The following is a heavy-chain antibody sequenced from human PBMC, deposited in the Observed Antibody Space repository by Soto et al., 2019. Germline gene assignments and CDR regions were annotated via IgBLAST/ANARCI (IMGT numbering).Heavy chain of an antibody. CDR1: GFSFRSYG. CDR2: IWYDGNKK. Sequence: XGSLTLSCAASGFSFRSYGMHWVRQAPGKGLEWVAVIWYDGNKKYYGGSVRGRFTISRDNSQNTLYLEMNSLRAEDTAVYYCVVDTTGLLDYWGQGTLVTVSS. CDR3: VVDTTGLLDY. J-gene: IGHJ4*02. V-gene: IGHV3-33*03. D-gene: IGHD5-18*01.